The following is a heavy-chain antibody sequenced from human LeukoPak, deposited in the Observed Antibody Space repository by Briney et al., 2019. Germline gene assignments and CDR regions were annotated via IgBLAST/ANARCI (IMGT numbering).Heavy chain of an antibody. CDR3: ARAESSGWYGDY. J-gene: IGHJ4*02. D-gene: IGHD6-19*01. Sequence: GGSLRLSCAASGFTFSDYYMNWLRQAPGKGLEWVSSISRGGNSIYYTDSVKGRFTISRDNAKNSLYLQMNSLRAEDMAVYYCARAESSGWYGDYWGQGTLVTVSS. CDR2: ISRGGNSI. V-gene: IGHV3-11*04. CDR1: GFTFSDYY.